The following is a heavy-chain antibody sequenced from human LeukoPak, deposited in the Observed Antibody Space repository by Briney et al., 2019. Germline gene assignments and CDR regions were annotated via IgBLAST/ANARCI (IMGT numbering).Heavy chain of an antibody. J-gene: IGHJ4*02. CDR3: TRGRYYDSSAYRY. Sequence: GGSLRLSCTASGFSFGDYAMSSVRQAPGEGLEWVCFIRSKAYGWTTENAASLKGRFTISRDDSKGIAYLQMNRLKPEDTGAYYCTRGRYYDSSAYRYWGQGSLVSVCS. CDR2: IRSKAYGWTT. D-gene: IGHD3-22*01. CDR1: GFSFGDYA. V-gene: IGHV3-49*04.